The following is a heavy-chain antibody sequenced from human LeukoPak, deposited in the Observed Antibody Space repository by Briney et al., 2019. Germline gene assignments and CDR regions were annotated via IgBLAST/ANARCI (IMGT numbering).Heavy chain of an antibody. D-gene: IGHD3-22*01. V-gene: IGHV1-2*02. CDR2: INPNSGGT. J-gene: IGHJ4*02. Sequence: ASVKVSCKASGYTFTGYYMHWVRQAPGQGLEWMGWINPNSGGTNYAQKFQGRVTMTRDTSISTAYMELSRLRSDDTAVYYCARETGYYDSSGYGYLGLYFDYWGQGTLVTVSS. CDR1: GYTFTGYY. CDR3: ARETGYYDSSGYGYLGLYFDY.